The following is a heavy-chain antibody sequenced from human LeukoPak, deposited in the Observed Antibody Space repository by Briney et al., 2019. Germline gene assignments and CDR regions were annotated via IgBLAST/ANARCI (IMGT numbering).Heavy chain of an antibody. CDR1: GFTFSSYG. D-gene: IGHD6-19*01. V-gene: IGHV3-30*02. CDR2: IRYDGSNK. J-gene: IGHJ4*02. CDR3: AKVMGSSGWSSY. Sequence: GVSLRLSCAAPGFTFSSYGMHWVRQAPGKGLEWVASIRYDGSNKYYADSVKGRFTISRDNSKNTLYLQMNSLRAEDTAVYYCAKVMGSSGWSSYWGQGTLVTVSS.